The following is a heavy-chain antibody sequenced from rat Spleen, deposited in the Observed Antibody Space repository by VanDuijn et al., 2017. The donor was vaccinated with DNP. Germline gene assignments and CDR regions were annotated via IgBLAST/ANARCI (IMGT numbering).Heavy chain of an antibody. CDR3: ARLHYGLDY. Sequence: EVQLQESGPGLVKPSQSLSLTCSVTGYSITSGYRWNWIRKFPGNKLEWMGYINMADITKYNPSLKSQISITRDTSKNQFFLQVNSVTTEDTSTYYCARLHYGLDYWGQGVMVTVSS. CDR1: GYSITSGYR. D-gene: IGHD1-11*01. V-gene: IGHV3-3*01. J-gene: IGHJ2*01. CDR2: INMADIT.